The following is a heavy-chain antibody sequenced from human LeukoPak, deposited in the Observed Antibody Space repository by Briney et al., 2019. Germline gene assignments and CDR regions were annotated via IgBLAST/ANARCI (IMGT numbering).Heavy chain of an antibody. CDR3: ARDWLGVNWGYCDY. D-gene: IGHD7-27*01. J-gene: IGHJ4*02. V-gene: IGHV3-30*01. CDR2: ISYDGSNK. Sequence: GGSLRLSCAASGFTFSSYAMHWVRQAPGKGLEWVAVISYDGSNKYYADSVKGRFTISRDNYKNTLYLQMNSLRAEDTAVYYCARDWLGVNWGYCDYWGQGTLVTVSS. CDR1: GFTFSSYA.